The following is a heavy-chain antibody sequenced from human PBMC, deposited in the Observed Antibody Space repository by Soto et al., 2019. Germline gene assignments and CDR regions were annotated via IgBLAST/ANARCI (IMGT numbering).Heavy chain of an antibody. D-gene: IGHD1-26*01. J-gene: IGHJ4*02. V-gene: IGHV4-30-4*01. CDR3: ARDTGTYPYYFDT. Sequence: QGQLQESGPGLVKPSQTLSLTCTVSVGSISSCENFWNWIRQSPGKGLEWIGYIHHSGSTYYDPSLKTRLTISVATSKHQISLKLKSVPAAAPPVYYCARDTGTYPYYFDTWGQGTLVTVSS. CDR2: IHHSGST. CDR1: VGSISSCENF.